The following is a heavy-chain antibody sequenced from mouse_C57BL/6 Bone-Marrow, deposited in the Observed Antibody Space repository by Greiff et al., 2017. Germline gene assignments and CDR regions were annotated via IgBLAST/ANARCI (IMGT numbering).Heavy chain of an antibody. J-gene: IGHJ3*01. CDR2: INPNNGGT. CDR1: GYTFTDYN. V-gene: IGHV1-22*01. CDR3: ARDGSSHGWFAY. D-gene: IGHD1-1*01. Sequence: EVQLQQSGPELVKPGASVKMSCKASGYTFTDYNMHWVKQSHGKSLEWIGYINPNNGGTSYNQKFKGKATLTVNKSSSTAYMELRSLTSEDSAVYYCARDGSSHGWFAYWGQGTLVTVSA.